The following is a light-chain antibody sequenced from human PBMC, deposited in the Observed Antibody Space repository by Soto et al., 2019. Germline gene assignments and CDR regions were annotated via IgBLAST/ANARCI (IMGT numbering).Light chain of an antibody. J-gene: IGLJ3*02. V-gene: IGLV6-57*03. CDR2: EDN. CDR1: SGSIASNY. Sequence: NFMLTQPHSVSESPGKTVTISCTRSSGSIASNYVQWYQQRPGSAPTTVIYEDNQRPSGVPDRFSGSIDSSSNSASLTISGLKTEDEADCYSQSYDRSNNQVFGGGTKLTVL. CDR3: QSYDRSNNQV.